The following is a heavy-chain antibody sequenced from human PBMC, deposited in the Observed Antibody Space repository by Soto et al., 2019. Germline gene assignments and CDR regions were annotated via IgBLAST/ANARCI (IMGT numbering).Heavy chain of an antibody. J-gene: IGHJ6*02. CDR3: AKREDSSRFGVRGVTTMDV. Sequence: PSETLSLTCTVSGGSITSGGYFWDWIRQPPGKGLEWIGTVHSTGGTYYSPSLRSRVTISVDTSKNLFSLKMTSASATDTAVYFCAKREDSSRFGVRGVTTMDVWGPGTTVTVSS. CDR1: GGSITSGGYF. V-gene: IGHV4-39*01. D-gene: IGHD3-10*01. CDR2: VHSTGGT.